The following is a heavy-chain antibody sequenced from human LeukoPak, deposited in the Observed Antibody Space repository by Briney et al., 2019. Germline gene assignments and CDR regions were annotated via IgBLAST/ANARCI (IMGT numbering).Heavy chain of an antibody. CDR1: GFTFSSYG. CDR3: ARDERLLSFLK. Sequence: PGGSLRLSCAASGFTFSSYGMSWVRQAPGKGLVWVSRISTDASSTTYADSVKGRFTISRDNSKNTLYLQMNSLRAEDTAIYYCARDERLLSFLKWGQGTLVTVSS. V-gene: IGHV3-23*01. J-gene: IGHJ4*02. D-gene: IGHD3-3*01. CDR2: ISTDASST.